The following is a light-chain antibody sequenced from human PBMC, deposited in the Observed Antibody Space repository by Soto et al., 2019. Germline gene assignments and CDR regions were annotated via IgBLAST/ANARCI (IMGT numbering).Light chain of an antibody. CDR1: SSNIGSIT. CDR3: AAWDDSLNGVV. CDR2: SND. V-gene: IGLV1-44*01. J-gene: IGLJ2*01. Sequence: QSVLTQPPSASGTPGQRVTISCSGSSSNIGSITVNWYQQLPGTAPKLLIYSNDQRPSGVPDRFSGSKSGTSASLAISGLQSEDEADYYCAAWDDSLNGVVIGGGTNSPS.